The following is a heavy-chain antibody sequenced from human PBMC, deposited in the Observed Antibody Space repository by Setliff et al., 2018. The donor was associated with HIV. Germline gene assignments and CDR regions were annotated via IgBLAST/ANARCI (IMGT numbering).Heavy chain of an antibody. J-gene: IGHJ6*03. Sequence: SETLSLTCTVSGGSISRGDYYWSWIRQHPGKGLEWIGYIYYSGSTYYNPSLKSRLTISIDTSKNQFSLNLSSVTAADTAVYYCARTYYYDKSGEGYMDVWGKGTTVTVSS. D-gene: IGHD3-22*01. CDR3: ARTYYYDKSGEGYMDV. CDR1: GGSISRGDYY. V-gene: IGHV4-31*03. CDR2: IYYSGST.